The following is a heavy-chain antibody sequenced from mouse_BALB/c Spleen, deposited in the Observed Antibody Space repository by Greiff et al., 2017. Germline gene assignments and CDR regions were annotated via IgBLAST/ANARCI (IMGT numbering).Heavy chain of an antibody. V-gene: IGHV5-6-4*01. J-gene: IGHJ2*01. D-gene: IGHD2-1*01. CDR3: TREYYGNYDDY. Sequence: EVKLVESGGGLVKPGGSLKLSCAASGFTFSSYTMSWVRQTPEKRLEWVATISSGGSYTYYPDSVKGRFTISRDNAKNTLYLQMSSLKSEDTAMYYCTREYYGNYDDYWGQGTTLTVSS. CDR2: ISSGGSYT. CDR1: GFTFSSYT.